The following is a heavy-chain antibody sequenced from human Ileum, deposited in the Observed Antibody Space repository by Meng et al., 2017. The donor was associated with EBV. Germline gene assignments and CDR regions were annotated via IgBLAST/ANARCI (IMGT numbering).Heavy chain of an antibody. D-gene: IGHD6-19*01. CDR1: GGSFSGYY. V-gene: IGHV4-34*01. Sequence: QVQLQQWGAGLVKSSETLSLTCAVYGGSFSGYYWTWIRQAPGRGLEWIGESNYAGSTNYNPSLKSRVTISVDTSKKQFSLNLTSVTAADTAVYYCARVMRRVNYNSGWYAKFWGQGNLVTASS. J-gene: IGHJ4*02. CDR3: ARVMRRVNYNSGWYAKF. CDR2: SNYAGST.